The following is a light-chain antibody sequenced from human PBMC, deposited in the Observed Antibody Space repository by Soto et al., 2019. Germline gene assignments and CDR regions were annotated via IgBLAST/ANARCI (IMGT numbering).Light chain of an antibody. CDR1: QSVGKS. V-gene: IGKV3-20*01. CDR2: GAS. J-gene: IGKJ1*01. CDR3: QQYGVSPRT. Sequence: EMMLRHSPGTLSLYPRERATLSCRASQSVGKSLAWYQQKPGQAPRLLIYGASTRATGIPDRFSGSGSGTDFTLTISRLEPEDFAVYYCQQYGVSPRTFGQGAKVDNK.